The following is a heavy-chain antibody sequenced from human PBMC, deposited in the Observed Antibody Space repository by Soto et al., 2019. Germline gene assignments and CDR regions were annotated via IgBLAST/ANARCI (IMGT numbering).Heavy chain of an antibody. CDR1: GSPAGATN. J-gene: IGHJ4*02. CDR2: IYSVGST. CDR3: ARGFDYGDYFDY. V-gene: IGHV3-66*01. Sequence: EVQLVESGEAWSKPGGSLSPPCQSPGSPAGATNLSGAGRAQGRGLEWVSVIYSVGSTFYADSVKGRFTISRDNSKNTLYLQMNSLRAEDTAVYYCARGFDYGDYFDYWGQGTLVTVSS. D-gene: IGHD4-17*01.